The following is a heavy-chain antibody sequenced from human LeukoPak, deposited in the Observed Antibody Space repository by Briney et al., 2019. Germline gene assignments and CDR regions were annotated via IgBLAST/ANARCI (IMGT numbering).Heavy chain of an antibody. Sequence: SETLSLTFVVYGGSFSNYFWSWIRQPPGEGLEWIGEISPSGGTAYNPSLNSRVTISIDTSKRQFSLKVISVTAADTAVYYCARVPLGFREPFDYWGQGTLVTVSS. D-gene: IGHD3-10*01. V-gene: IGHV4-34*01. CDR2: ISPSGGT. CDR1: GGSFSNYF. J-gene: IGHJ4*02. CDR3: ARVPLGFREPFDY.